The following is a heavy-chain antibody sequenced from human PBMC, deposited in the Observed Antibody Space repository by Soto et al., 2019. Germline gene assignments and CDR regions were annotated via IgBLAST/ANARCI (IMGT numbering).Heavy chain of an antibody. D-gene: IGHD6-6*01. V-gene: IGHV3-53*01. CDR2: IYSGGST. J-gene: IGHJ4*02. CDR1: GFTVSSNY. Sequence: GGSLRLSCAASGFTVSSNYMSWVRQAPGKGLEWVSVIYSGGSTYYADSVKGRFTISRDNSKNTLYLQMNSLRAEDTAVYYCASDGIEYSSSYYFDYWGQGTLVTVSS. CDR3: ASDGIEYSSSYYFDY.